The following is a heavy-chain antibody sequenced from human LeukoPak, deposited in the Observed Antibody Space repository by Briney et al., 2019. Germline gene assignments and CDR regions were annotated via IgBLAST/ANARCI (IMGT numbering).Heavy chain of an antibody. CDR2: ISGSGGST. CDR3: AKDWKMVRDAFDI. V-gene: IGHV3-23*01. CDR1: GFTFSSYA. Sequence: GGSLRLSCAASGFTFSSYAMSWVRQAPGKGLEWVSAISGSGGSTYYADSVKGRFTISRDNSKNALYLQMNSLRAEDTAVYYCAKDWKMVRDAFDIWGQGTMVTVSS. J-gene: IGHJ3*02. D-gene: IGHD3-10*01.